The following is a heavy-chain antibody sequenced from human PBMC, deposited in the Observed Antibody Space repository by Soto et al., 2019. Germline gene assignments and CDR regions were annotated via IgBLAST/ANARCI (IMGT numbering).Heavy chain of an antibody. CDR1: RFTFRSYA. Sequence: GGSLRLSCAASRFTFRSYAMSWLRQAPGKGLEWVSAISGSGGSTYYADSVKGRFTISRDNSKNTLYLQMNSVRAVDSAVYYCAEGNYMGTILGVVHIRDCYYDMNVCGRRTTV. J-gene: IGHJ6*01. D-gene: IGHD3-3*01. CDR2: ISGSGGST. V-gene: IGHV3-23*01. CDR3: AEGNYMGTILGVVHIRDCYYDMNV.